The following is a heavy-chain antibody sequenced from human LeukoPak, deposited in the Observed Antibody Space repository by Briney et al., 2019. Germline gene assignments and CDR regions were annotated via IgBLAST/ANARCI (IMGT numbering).Heavy chain of an antibody. Sequence: SGPALVKPTQTLTLTCTFSGFSLSTSGMCVSWIRQPPGKALEWLARIDWDDDKYYSTSLKTRLTISKDTSKNQVVLTMTNMDPVDTATYYCARTALLSSGWYADAFDIWGQGTMVTVSS. V-gene: IGHV2-70*11. CDR2: IDWDDDK. D-gene: IGHD6-19*01. J-gene: IGHJ3*02. CDR3: ARTALLSSGWYADAFDI. CDR1: GFSLSTSGMC.